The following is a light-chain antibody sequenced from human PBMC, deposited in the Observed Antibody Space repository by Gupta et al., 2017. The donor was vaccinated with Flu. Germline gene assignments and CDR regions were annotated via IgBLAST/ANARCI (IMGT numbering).Light chain of an antibody. J-gene: IGLJ1*01. CDR3: SSYTSSSSAYV. Sequence: QSALTQPSSVSGSPGQSITISCPGTSSDVGGYNYVSWYQQHPGKAPKLMIYEVSNRPSGVSNRFSVSKSGNTASLTISGLQAEDEADYYCSSYTSSSSAYVFGTGTKVTVL. CDR1: SSDVGGYNY. V-gene: IGLV2-14*01. CDR2: EVS.